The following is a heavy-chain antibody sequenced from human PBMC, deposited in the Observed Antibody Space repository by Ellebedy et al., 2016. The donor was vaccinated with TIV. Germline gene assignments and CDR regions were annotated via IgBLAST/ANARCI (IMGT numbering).Heavy chain of an antibody. V-gene: IGHV3-7*03. CDR3: AGTGWYFDL. Sequence: PGGSLRLSCAASGFTFSSYWMSWVRQAPGKGLEWVANIKQDGSEKYYVDSVKGRFTISRDNAENSLFLQMNSLRAEDTAVYYCAGTGWYFDLWGRGTLVTVSS. J-gene: IGHJ2*01. CDR2: IKQDGSEK. CDR1: GFTFSSYW.